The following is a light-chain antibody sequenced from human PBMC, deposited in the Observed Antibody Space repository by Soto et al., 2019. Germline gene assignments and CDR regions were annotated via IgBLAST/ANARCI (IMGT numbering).Light chain of an antibody. V-gene: IGLV2-23*01. CDR2: EGS. Sequence: QSVLTQPASVSGSPGQSITISCTETSSDVGSYNLVSWYQQHPGKAPKLMIYEGSKRPSGVSNRFSGSKSGNTASLTISGLQAEDEADYYCCSYAGSSPVVFGGGTKLTVL. CDR1: SSDVGSYNL. J-gene: IGLJ2*01. CDR3: CSYAGSSPVV.